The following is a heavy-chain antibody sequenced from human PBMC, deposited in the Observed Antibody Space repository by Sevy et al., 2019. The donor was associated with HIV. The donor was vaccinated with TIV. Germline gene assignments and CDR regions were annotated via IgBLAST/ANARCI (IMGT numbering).Heavy chain of an antibody. V-gene: IGHV1-2*02. D-gene: IGHD6-19*01. CDR2: INPNSGGT. J-gene: IGHJ6*02. Sequence: ASVKVSCKASGYTFTGYYMHWVRQAPGQGLEWMGWINPNSGGTNYAQKFQGRVTMTRDTSISTAYMELSRLRSDDTAVYYWARAVSSGWYTTGGDYYYGMDVWGQGTTVTVSS. CDR1: GYTFTGYY. CDR3: ARAVSSGWYTTGGDYYYGMDV.